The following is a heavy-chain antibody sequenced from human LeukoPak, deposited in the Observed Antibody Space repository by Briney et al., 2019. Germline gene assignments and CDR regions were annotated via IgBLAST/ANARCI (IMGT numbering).Heavy chain of an antibody. Sequence: ASVKVSCKASGYTFSGYYMHWVRQAPGQGLEWMGWISAYNGNTNYVQKLQGRVTMTTDTSTRTAYMELRSLRSDDTAVYYCARVYLGVTMIVVVMGDYWGQGTLVTVSS. CDR2: ISAYNGNT. CDR1: GYTFSGYY. D-gene: IGHD3-22*01. J-gene: IGHJ4*02. V-gene: IGHV1-18*01. CDR3: ARVYLGVTMIVVVMGDY.